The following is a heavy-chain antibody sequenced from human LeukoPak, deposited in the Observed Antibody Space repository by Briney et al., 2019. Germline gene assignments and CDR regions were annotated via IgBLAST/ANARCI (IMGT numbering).Heavy chain of an antibody. V-gene: IGHV4-34*01. CDR3: ARAGRTHKANKAWEERRAAASYYYYYMDV. J-gene: IGHJ6*03. CDR2: INHSGST. CDR1: GGSFSGYY. D-gene: IGHD6-13*01. Sequence: SETLSLTCAVYGGSFSGYYWSWIRQPPGKGLEWIGEINHSGSTNYNPSLKRRVTISVDTSKNQFSLKLSSVTAADTAVYYCARAGRTHKANKAWEERRAAASYYYYYMDVWGKGTTVTVSS.